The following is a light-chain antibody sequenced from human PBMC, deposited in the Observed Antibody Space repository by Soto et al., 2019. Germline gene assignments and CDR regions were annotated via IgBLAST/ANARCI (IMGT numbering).Light chain of an antibody. V-gene: IGKV1-39*01. CDR2: VTS. J-gene: IGKJ1*01. Sequence: IQMTQSPSFLSASVGDRVTVTCRPSQNISKFLNWYQEKPGKPPKILIYVTSNLENGVPSRFKGSGSGTDFALTINGLQPEDFATYYCQQTYRRPGTFGQGTRV. CDR3: QQTYRRPGT. CDR1: QNISKF.